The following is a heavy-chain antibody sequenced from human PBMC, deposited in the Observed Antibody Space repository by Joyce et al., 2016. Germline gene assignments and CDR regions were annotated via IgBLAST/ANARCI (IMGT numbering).Heavy chain of an antibody. D-gene: IGHD3-16*02. CDR3: GRSRGNKFGGVIVKYQPVDY. V-gene: IGHV1-18*01. CDR1: GYTFINIG. J-gene: IGHJ4*02. CDR2: IGAYNGHK. Sequence: QVQLVQPGTEVKKPGASAKISCKASGYTFINIGIILVRQAPGQGREWMRWIGAYNGHKEYAHAGQGRVTMTRDKSTTTVYMELRSLRSDDTAVYYCGRSRGNKFGGVIVKYQPVDYWGQGTLVTVSS.